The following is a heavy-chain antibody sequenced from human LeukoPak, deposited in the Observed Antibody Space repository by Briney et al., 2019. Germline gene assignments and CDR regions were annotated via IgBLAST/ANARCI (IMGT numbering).Heavy chain of an antibody. CDR1: GGSISSSSYY. V-gene: IGHV4-61*01. CDR2: IYYSGST. D-gene: IGHD3-22*01. CDR3: ARVAIPYDSSGYHFDY. Sequence: PSETLSLTCTVSGGSISSSSYYWSWIRQPPGKGLEWIGYIYYSGSTNYNPSLKSRVTISVDTSKNQFSLKLSSVTAADTAVYYCARVAIPYDSSGYHFDYWGQGTLVTVSS. J-gene: IGHJ4*02.